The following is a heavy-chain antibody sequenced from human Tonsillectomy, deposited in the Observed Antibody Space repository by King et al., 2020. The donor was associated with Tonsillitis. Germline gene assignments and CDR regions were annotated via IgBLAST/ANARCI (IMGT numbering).Heavy chain of an antibody. Sequence: VQLVESGAEVKKPGASVKVSCKASGYTFTSYYMNWVRQAPGQGLEWMGIINPRGGSTSYAQKFQGRVTMTRDTSTSTVYMELSSLRSEDTAVYYCARVGTMLRGKTQPNDYWGQGTLVTVSS. CDR3: ARVGTMLRGKTQPNDY. V-gene: IGHV1-46*01. J-gene: IGHJ4*02. D-gene: IGHD3-10*01. CDR1: GYTFTSYY. CDR2: INPRGGST.